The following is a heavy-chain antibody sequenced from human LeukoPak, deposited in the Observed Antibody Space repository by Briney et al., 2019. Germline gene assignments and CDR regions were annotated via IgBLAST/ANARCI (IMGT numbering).Heavy chain of an antibody. V-gene: IGHV3-23*01. Sequence: GGSLRLSCAASGFTFSSYSMNWVRQAPGKGLEWVSAISGSGGSTYYADSVKGRFTISRDNSKNTLYLQMNSLRAEDTAVYYCAKDRRMYYYDSSGSPVDYWGQGTLVTVSS. CDR2: ISGSGGST. CDR3: AKDRRMYYYDSSGSPVDY. D-gene: IGHD3-22*01. CDR1: GFTFSSYS. J-gene: IGHJ4*02.